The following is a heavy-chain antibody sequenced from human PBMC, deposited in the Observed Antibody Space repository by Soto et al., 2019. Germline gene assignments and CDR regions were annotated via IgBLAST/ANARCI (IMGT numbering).Heavy chain of an antibody. D-gene: IGHD3-9*01. J-gene: IGHJ6*03. CDR3: ARRDYDILTGYYENYYYYYMDV. V-gene: IGHV4-59*08. CDR2: IYYSGST. CDR1: GGSISSYY. Sequence: SETLSLTCTVSGGSISSYYWSWIRQPPGKGLERIGYIYYSGSTNYNPSLKSRVTISVDTSKNQFSLKLSSVTAADTAVYYCARRDYDILTGYYENYYYYYMDVWGKGTTVTVSS.